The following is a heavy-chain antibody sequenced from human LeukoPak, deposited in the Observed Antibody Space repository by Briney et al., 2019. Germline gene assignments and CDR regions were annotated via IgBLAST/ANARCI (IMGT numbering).Heavy chain of an antibody. J-gene: IGHJ4*02. CDR3: ARGLRTDDSSGYYY. V-gene: IGHV1-2*02. D-gene: IGHD3-22*01. CDR1: GYTSTGYY. Sequence: ASVKVSCKASGYTSTGYYMHWVRQAPGQGLEWMGWINPNSGGTNYAQKFQGRVTMTRDTSISTAYMELSRLRSDDTAVYYCARGLRTDDSSGYYYWGQGTLVTVSS. CDR2: INPNSGGT.